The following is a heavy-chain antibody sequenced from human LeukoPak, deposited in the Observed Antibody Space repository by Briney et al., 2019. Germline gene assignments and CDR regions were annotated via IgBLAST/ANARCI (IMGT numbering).Heavy chain of an antibody. J-gene: IGHJ4*02. CDR3: TTSRVGAASYR. CDR2: IKSKTDGGTT. V-gene: IGHV3-15*01. CDR1: GFTFSNAW. Sequence: GGSLRLSCAASGFTFSNAWMSWVRQAPGKGLEWVGRIKSKTDGGTTDYAAPVKGRFIISRDDSKNTLYLQMNSLKTEDTAVYCCTTSRVGAASYRWGQGTLVTVSS. D-gene: IGHD2-15*01.